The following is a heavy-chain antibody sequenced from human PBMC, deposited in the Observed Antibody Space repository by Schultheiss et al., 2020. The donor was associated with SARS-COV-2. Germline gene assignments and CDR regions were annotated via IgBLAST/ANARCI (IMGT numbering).Heavy chain of an antibody. CDR2: LDPGDGET. J-gene: IGHJ5*02. CDR1: GYTFTSYY. D-gene: IGHD3-22*01. CDR3: ASALTYYYDSSGYFTWFDP. V-gene: IGHV1-46*01. Sequence: ASVKVSCKASGYTFTSYYMHWVRQAPGQGLEWMGGLDPGDGETIYAQKFQGRVTMTTDTSASTAYMELSSLRSEDTAVYYCASALTYYYDSSGYFTWFDPWGQGTLVTVSS.